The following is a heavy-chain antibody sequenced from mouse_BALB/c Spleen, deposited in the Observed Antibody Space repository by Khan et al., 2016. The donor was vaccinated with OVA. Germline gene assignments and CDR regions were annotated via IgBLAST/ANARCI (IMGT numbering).Heavy chain of an antibody. J-gene: IGHJ3*01. D-gene: IGHD2-14*01. CDR3: VRDGAYHRNDGWFAL. V-gene: IGHV1-4*01. CDR1: GYTFTSYT. CDR2: INPSNGYT. Sequence: VQLKESGAELARPGASVKMSCKASGYTFTSYTIHWIKKRPGQGLEWIGYINPSNGYTNYNQKFKDKATLTTDKSSTTAYLQLSSLTSDDSAVYNCVRDGAYHRNDGWFALLGPRDSGHCLC.